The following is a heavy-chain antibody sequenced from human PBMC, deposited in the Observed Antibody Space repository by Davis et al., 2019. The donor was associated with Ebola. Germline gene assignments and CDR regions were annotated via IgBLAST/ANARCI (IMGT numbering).Heavy chain of an antibody. CDR2: IYYSGST. D-gene: IGHD2-15*01. J-gene: IGHJ4*02. Sequence: PSETLSLTCAVYGGSFSGYYWSWIRQPPGKGLEWIGYIYYSGSTNYNPSLKSRVTISVDTSKNQFSLKLSSVTAADTAVYYCASQYPRDIVVVVAATQFDYWGQGTLVTVSS. V-gene: IGHV4-59*12. CDR3: ASQYPRDIVVVVAATQFDY. CDR1: GGSFSGYY.